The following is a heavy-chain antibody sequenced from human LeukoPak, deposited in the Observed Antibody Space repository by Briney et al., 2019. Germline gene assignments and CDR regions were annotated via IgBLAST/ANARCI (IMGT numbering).Heavy chain of an antibody. CDR1: GGSLSGYY. Sequence: SETLSLTCTVSGGSLSGYYWSSIRQPPGKGLEWFGYIFYSGSTNYNPSLKSRVTISVDTSKNHFSLRLRSVTAADTAVYYCARVIAAAGSHADYWGQGTLVTVSS. CDR3: ARVIAAAGSHADY. D-gene: IGHD6-13*01. V-gene: IGHV4-59*01. CDR2: IFYSGST. J-gene: IGHJ4*02.